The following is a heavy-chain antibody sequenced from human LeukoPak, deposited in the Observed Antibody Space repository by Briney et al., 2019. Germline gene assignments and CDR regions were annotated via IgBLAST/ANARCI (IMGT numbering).Heavy chain of an antibody. V-gene: IGHV4-39*01. D-gene: IGHD6-6*01. CDR3: ARNIVTRPYYHGLDV. Sequence: SETLSLTCTVSGGSISSNSYYWGWIRQPPGKGLEWIGSIYYSGSTYYNPSLKSRVTISVDTSKNQFSLKLTSVTASDTGLYYCARNIVTRPYYHGLDVWGQGTTVTISS. J-gene: IGHJ6*02. CDR1: GGSISSNSYY. CDR2: IYYSGST.